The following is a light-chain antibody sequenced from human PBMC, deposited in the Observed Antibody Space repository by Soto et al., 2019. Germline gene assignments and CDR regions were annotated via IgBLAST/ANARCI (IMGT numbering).Light chain of an antibody. Sequence: EIVLTQSPATLSLSPGERATLSCRASQSVSSYLAWYQQKPAHAPRPLIYDASNSPTAIPARISGSGSGTDVILTISSLEPEDVAVYYYQQRSNWPITFGPGTKVEIK. V-gene: IGKV3-11*01. CDR2: DAS. CDR3: QQRSNWPIT. CDR1: QSVSSY. J-gene: IGKJ3*01.